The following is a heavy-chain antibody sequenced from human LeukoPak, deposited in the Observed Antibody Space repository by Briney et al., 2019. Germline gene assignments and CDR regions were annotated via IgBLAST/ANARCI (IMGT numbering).Heavy chain of an antibody. CDR1: GFTFSSYG. CDR2: IKQDGSEK. Sequence: GGSLRLSCAASGFTFSSYGMSWVRQAPGKGLEWVANIKQDGSEKYYVDSVKGRFTVSRDNAENSLYLQMNSLRAEDTAVYYCAKGLAAAAYYGMDVWGQGTTVTVSS. V-gene: IGHV3-7*03. J-gene: IGHJ6*02. CDR3: AKGLAAAAYYGMDV. D-gene: IGHD6-13*01.